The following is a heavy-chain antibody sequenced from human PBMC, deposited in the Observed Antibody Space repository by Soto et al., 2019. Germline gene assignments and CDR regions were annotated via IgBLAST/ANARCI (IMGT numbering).Heavy chain of an antibody. CDR1: GGSFSGYY. Sequence: PSETLSLTCAVYGGSFSGYYWSWIRQPPEKGLEWIGEINHSGCTNYNPSLKSRLTISVDRSKNQFTLQLTSVTAADTAVYYCATSYGNAWYTYWGQGTQVTVS. CDR2: INHSGCT. V-gene: IGHV4-34*01. J-gene: IGHJ4*02. CDR3: ATSYGNAWYTY. D-gene: IGHD6-13*01.